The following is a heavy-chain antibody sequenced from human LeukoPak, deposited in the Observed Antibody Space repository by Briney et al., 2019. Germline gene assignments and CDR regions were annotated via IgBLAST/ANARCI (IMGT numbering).Heavy chain of an antibody. V-gene: IGHV3-30*04. D-gene: IGHD5-18*01. CDR2: ISYDGSKK. CDR1: GFTFSSYA. CDR3: ARGGTYGYSGLDY. Sequence: GGSLRLSCAASGFTFSSYAMHSVRQAPGKGLEWMGVISYDGSKKYHADSLKGRFTISRDNSKNTLYLEMNSLRPEDTAVYYCARGGTYGYSGLDYWGQGTLVTVSS. J-gene: IGHJ4*02.